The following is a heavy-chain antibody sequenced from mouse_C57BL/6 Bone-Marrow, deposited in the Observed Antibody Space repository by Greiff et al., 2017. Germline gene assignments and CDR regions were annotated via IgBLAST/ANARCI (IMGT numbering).Heavy chain of an antibody. J-gene: IGHJ2*01. D-gene: IGHD3-2*02. V-gene: IGHV1-64*01. CDR3: HRQLRLPFDY. Sequence: VQLQEPGAELVKPGASVKLSCKASGYTFTSYWMHWVKQRPGQGLEWIGMIHPNSGSTNYNEKFKSKATLTVDKSSSTAYIQLSSLTSEDSAVYYCHRQLRLPFDYWGQGTTLTVSS. CDR1: GYTFTSYW. CDR2: IHPNSGST.